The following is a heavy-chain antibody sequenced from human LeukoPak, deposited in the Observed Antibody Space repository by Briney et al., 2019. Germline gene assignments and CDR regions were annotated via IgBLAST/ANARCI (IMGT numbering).Heavy chain of an antibody. CDR1: GGSISSTNW. Sequence: SGPTLVKPSGTLSLTCGVSGGSISSTNWWTWVRQPPGEGLEWIGEVHLCGGTNYNPSLEIRVAMSVDMSGNHISLKLTSVTAADTAVYYCAREGGPYRPLDYSGQGTLVTVSS. J-gene: IGHJ4*02. CDR3: AREGGPYRPLDY. CDR2: VHLCGGT. V-gene: IGHV4-4*02.